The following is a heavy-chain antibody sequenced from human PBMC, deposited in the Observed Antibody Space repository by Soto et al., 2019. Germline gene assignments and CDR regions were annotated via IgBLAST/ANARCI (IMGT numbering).Heavy chain of an antibody. D-gene: IGHD6-19*01. CDR3: AKGGRQWLVTSDFNY. CDR1: GFTFSDYA. J-gene: IGHJ4*02. CDR2: VSHDGRNT. V-gene: IGHV3-30*18. Sequence: VQLVESGGGVVQPGRSLRLSCAASGFTFSDYAMHWVRQAPGKGLEWVAVVSHDGRNTHYADSVKGRLTISRDSSKTTVALEMTSLRAEDTAVYYFAKGGRQWLVTSDFNYWGQGALVTVSS.